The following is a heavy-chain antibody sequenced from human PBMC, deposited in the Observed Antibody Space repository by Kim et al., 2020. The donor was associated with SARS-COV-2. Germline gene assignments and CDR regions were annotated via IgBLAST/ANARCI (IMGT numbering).Heavy chain of an antibody. CDR1: GYTFISYA. CDR2: IKPANGNT. J-gene: IGHJ5*02. D-gene: IGHD3-10*01. V-gene: IGHV1-3*01. CDR3: ARGQYGSGSNNWFDP. Sequence: ASVKVSCKASGYTFISYAMHWVRQAPGQRPEWMGWIKPANGNTRYSQNFQGRVTTTRDTSATTVYMELTALRSEDTAVYYCARGQYGSGSNNWFDPWGQGTLVTVSS.